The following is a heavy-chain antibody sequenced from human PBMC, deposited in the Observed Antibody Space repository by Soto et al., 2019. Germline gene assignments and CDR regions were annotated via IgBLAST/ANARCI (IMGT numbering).Heavy chain of an antibody. CDR3: ARSPYADALDI. V-gene: IGHV4-28*01. D-gene: IGHD2-2*01. Sequence: QVQLQESGPGLVKPSDTLSLTCAVSGYSITNVNWWAWIRQPPGKGLEWIGYIFHSGTTHYNPSLKSRVTMSVDTSKNQFSLKVDSLTAEDTAVYSCARSPYADALDIWGQGTMVTVSS. CDR2: IFHSGTT. J-gene: IGHJ3*02. CDR1: GYSITNVNW.